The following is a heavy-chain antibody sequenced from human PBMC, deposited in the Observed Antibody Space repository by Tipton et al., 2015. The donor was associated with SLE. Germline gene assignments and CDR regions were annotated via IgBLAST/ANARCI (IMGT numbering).Heavy chain of an antibody. CDR2: ISYDGSNK. Sequence: SLRLSCAASGFTFSDYYMSWIRQAPGKGLEWVAVISYDGSNKYYADSVKGRFTISRDNSKNTLYLQMGSLRAEDMAVYYCARGAGYSSSWNSPGAFDIWGQGTMVTVSS. CDR3: ARGAGYSSSWNSPGAFDI. J-gene: IGHJ3*02. CDR1: GFTFSDYY. V-gene: IGHV3-30*14. D-gene: IGHD6-13*01.